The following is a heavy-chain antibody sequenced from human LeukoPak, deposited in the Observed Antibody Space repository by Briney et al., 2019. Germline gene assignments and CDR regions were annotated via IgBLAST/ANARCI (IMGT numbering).Heavy chain of an antibody. CDR1: GFTFSSYA. D-gene: IGHD6-6*01. Sequence: GGSLRLSCAASGFTFSSYAMSWVRQAPGKGLEWVAFIRYDGSIRYYADSVKGRFTISRDNSKNTLYLQMNSLRAEDTAVYYCTTDRSSIAVRPHWGQGTLVTVSS. CDR2: IRYDGSIR. V-gene: IGHV3-30*02. J-gene: IGHJ4*02. CDR3: TTDRSSIAVRPH.